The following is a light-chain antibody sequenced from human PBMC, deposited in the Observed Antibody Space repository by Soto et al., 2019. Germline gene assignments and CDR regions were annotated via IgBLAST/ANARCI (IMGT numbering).Light chain of an antibody. Sequence: EIVLTQSPATLSLSPGERATLSCRASQSVSSYLAWYQQKPGQAPRLLIYDASNRATGIPARFSGSGSGTDFTLTISSLEPDDFATYFCQQYNNYPRTFGQGTRLEIK. V-gene: IGKV3-11*01. CDR2: DAS. CDR3: QQYNNYPRT. J-gene: IGKJ5*01. CDR1: QSVSSY.